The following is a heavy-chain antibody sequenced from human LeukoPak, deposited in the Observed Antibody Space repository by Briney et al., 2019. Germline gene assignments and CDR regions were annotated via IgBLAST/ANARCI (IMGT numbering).Heavy chain of an antibody. CDR3: ARVPRITIFGVVIIDYYYYMDV. CDR1: GGSISSYY. V-gene: IGHV4-4*07. Sequence: PSETLSLTCTVSGGSISSYYWSWIRQPAGKGLEWIGRIYTSGSTNYNPSLKSRVTISVDASKNQFSLKLSSVTAADTAVYYCARVPRITIFGVVIIDYYYYMDVWGKGTTVTVSS. J-gene: IGHJ6*03. D-gene: IGHD3-3*01. CDR2: IYTSGST.